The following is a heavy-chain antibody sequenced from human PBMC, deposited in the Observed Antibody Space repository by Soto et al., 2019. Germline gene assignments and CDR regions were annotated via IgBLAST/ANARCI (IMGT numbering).Heavy chain of an antibody. D-gene: IGHD2-2*01. CDR3: ARVGSSTSKYYYYYGMDV. CDR2: NNPIFGTP. J-gene: IGHJ6*02. Sequence: SVKVSCKASGGTFSNYAFSWVRQAPGQGLEWMGGNNPIFGTPNYAQKFKGRLTIIADESASTVYMELSSLRSEDTAVYYCARVGSSTSKYYYYYGMDVWGQGTTVTVS. V-gene: IGHV1-69*13. CDR1: GGTFSNYA.